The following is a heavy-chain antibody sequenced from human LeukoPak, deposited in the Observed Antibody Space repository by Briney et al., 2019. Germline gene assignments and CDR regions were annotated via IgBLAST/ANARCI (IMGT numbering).Heavy chain of an antibody. CDR1: GFAVSSNY. J-gene: IGHJ4*02. V-gene: IGHV3-66*02. CDR2: IYSGGST. D-gene: IGHD4-17*01. Sequence: GGSLRLSCAASGFAVSSNYMSWVRQAPGKGLEWVLVIYSGGSTYYADSVKGRFTISRDNSKNTLYIQMNSLRAEDTAVYYCARENYGDYPEDYWGQGTLVTVSS. CDR3: ARENYGDYPEDY.